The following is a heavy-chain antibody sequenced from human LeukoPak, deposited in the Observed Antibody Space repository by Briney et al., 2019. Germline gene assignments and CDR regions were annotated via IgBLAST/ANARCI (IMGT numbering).Heavy chain of an antibody. CDR2: IYYSGST. V-gene: IGHV4-59*01. CDR3: ARDKKGRGYFDY. D-gene: IGHD3-10*01. Sequence: SETLSLTCTVSGGSISSYYWSWIRQPPGKGLEWIGYIYYSGSTNYNPSLKSRVTISVDTSKNQFSLKLSSVTAADTAVYYCARDKKGRGYFDYWGQGTLVTVSS. J-gene: IGHJ4*02. CDR1: GGSISSYY.